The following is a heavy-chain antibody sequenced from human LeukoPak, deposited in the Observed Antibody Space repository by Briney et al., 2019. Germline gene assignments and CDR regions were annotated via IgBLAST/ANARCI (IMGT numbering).Heavy chain of an antibody. CDR3: TREGLGYSYGL. J-gene: IGHJ4*02. V-gene: IGHV3-74*01. CDR2: INYDGTYT. D-gene: IGHD5-18*01. CDR1: GFTFSRYW. Sequence: GGSLRLSCEASGFTFSRYWVHWVRQGPGEGLLWVSRINYDGTYTTYADSVKGRFTIFRDNAKNTVYLQMNSLRVEDTGVYFCTREGLGYSYGLWGQGTLVAVSS.